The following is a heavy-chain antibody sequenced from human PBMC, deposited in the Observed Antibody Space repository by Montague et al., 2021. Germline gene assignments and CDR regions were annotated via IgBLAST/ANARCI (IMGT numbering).Heavy chain of an antibody. J-gene: IGHJ6*03. CDR3: ARRQRQAWAHSSSSPQYYYYYMDV. CDR2: TYYRSKWYN. V-gene: IGHV6-1*01. D-gene: IGHD6-6*01. Sequence: YAISGDSVSSNSVAWNWIRQSPSRGLEWLGRTYYRSKWYNDYAVSVKSRITIDPDTSKNQFSLQLNSVTPEDTAVYYCARRQRQAWAHSSSSPQYYYYYMDVWGKGTTVTVSS. CDR1: GDSVSSNSVA.